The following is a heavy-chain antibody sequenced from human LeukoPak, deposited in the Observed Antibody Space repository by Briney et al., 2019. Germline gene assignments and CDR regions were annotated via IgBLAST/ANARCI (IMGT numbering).Heavy chain of an antibody. CDR1: GGSISNGGYY. Sequence: PSQTLSLTCTVSGGSISNGGYYWSWIRQHPGKGLEWIGYISYSGSTYYNPSLKSRIIISVDTTKDQFSLKLSSVTAADTAVYYCARHRDVSSDLFDLWGLGTLVTVSS. CDR3: ARHRDVSSDLFDL. CDR2: ISYSGST. V-gene: IGHV4-31*03. J-gene: IGHJ2*01. D-gene: IGHD6-19*01.